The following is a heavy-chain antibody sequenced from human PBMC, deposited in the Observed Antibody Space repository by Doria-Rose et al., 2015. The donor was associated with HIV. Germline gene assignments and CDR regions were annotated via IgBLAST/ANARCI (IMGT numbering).Heavy chain of an antibody. CDR2: IFSADER. Sequence: SGPVLVKPTETLTLTCTVSGVSLSSPGMGVSWIRQPPGKALEWLANIFSADERSYKTSLKSRLTISRGTSKSQVVLTMTDMDPVDTATYYCARIESSRWYHKYYFDFWGQGTLAIVSA. V-gene: IGHV2-26*01. D-gene: IGHD6-13*01. J-gene: IGHJ4*02. CDR1: GVSLSSPGMG. CDR3: ARIESSRWYHKYYFDF.